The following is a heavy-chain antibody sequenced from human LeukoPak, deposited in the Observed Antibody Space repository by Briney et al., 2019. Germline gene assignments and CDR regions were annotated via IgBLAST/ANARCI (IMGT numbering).Heavy chain of an antibody. Sequence: GGSLRLSCAASGFIVSSSYMSWVRQPPGKGLEWVSGIYTDGSTYYADSVQGRFTISRDNSKNTLYLQMNSLRAEDTAVYYCARDPPAVATNTYGWGQGTLVTVSS. CDR3: ARDPPAVATNTYG. V-gene: IGHV3-66*01. CDR1: GFIVSSSY. D-gene: IGHD6-13*01. CDR2: IYTDGST. J-gene: IGHJ4*02.